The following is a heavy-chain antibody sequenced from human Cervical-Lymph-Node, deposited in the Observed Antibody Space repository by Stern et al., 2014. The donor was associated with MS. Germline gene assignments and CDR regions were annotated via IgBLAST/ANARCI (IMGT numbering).Heavy chain of an antibody. CDR2: SLYSGNT. CDR3: ARALDPLSGSYFPAFDD. J-gene: IGHJ4*02. Sequence: QVQLQESGQGLVKPSETLSLTCTVSGGSVNSGGYCWSWIRQSPGKGLEWLGASLYSGNTNYNPSLEGRVTISIDSSNNQFSLKLDSVTAADTAVYYCARALDPLSGSYFPAFDDWGQGTLVIVSS. CDR1: GGSVNSGGYC. V-gene: IGHV4-61*08. D-gene: IGHD1-26*01.